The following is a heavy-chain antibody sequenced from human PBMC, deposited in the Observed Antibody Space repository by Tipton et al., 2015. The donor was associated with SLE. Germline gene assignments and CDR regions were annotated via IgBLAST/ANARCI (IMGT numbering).Heavy chain of an antibody. J-gene: IGHJ3*02. Sequence: TLSLTCAGYGGSFSGYYWSWIRQPPGKGLEWIGEINHSGSTNYNPSLESRVIISVDTSKNQFSLKLSSVTAADTAVYYCARGLRNQLDAFDIWGQGTMVTVSS. CDR2: INHSGST. V-gene: IGHV4-34*01. CDR1: GGSFSGYY. CDR3: ARGLRNQLDAFDI. D-gene: IGHD1-14*01.